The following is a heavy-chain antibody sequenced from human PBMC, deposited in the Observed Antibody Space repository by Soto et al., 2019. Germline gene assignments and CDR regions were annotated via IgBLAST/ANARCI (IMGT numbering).Heavy chain of an antibody. V-gene: IGHV1-2*04. CDR3: ARGDIVVVPAGVRSYYGMDV. CDR1: GYTFTGYY. Sequence: ASVKVSCKASGYTFTGYYMHWVRQAPGQGLEWMGRINPNSGGTNYAQKFQGWVTMTRDTSISTAYMELSRLRSDDTAVYYCARGDIVVVPAGVRSYYGMDVWGQGTTVTVSS. CDR2: INPNSGGT. J-gene: IGHJ6*02. D-gene: IGHD2-2*01.